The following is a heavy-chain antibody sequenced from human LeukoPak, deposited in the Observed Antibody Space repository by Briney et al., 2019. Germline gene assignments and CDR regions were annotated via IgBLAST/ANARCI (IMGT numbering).Heavy chain of an antibody. CDR1: GGTFSSYA. J-gene: IGHJ5*02. D-gene: IGHD6-6*01. CDR3: ARDGIYSSSGWFDP. Sequence: SVKVSCKASGGTFSSYAISWVRQAPGQGLEWMGRIIPILGIANYAQKFQGRVTITADKSTSTAYMELSSLRSEDTAVYYCARDGIYSSSGWFDPWGQGTLVTVSS. CDR2: IIPILGIA. V-gene: IGHV1-69*04.